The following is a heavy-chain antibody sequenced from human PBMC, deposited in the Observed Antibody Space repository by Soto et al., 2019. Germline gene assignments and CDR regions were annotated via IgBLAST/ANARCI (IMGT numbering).Heavy chain of an antibody. J-gene: IGHJ5*02. CDR1: GGSISSFNYF. D-gene: IGHD2-15*01. V-gene: IGHV4-39*01. CDR3: ARGGGSTFNWFDP. CDR2: LYYSGNT. Sequence: QLQLQESGPGLVKPSETLSLTCTVSGGSISSFNYFWGWIRQPPGKGLEWIGSLYYSGNTYYNPSLQSRVTISVDTSKKQCTLTLRSVTPADTAVYYCARGGGSTFNWFDPWGQGTLVTVS.